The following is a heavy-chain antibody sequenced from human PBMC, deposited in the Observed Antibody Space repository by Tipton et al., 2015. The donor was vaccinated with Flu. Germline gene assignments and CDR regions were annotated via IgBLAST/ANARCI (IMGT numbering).Heavy chain of an antibody. J-gene: IGHJ4*02. D-gene: IGHD6-13*01. Sequence: GSLRLSCAASGFTFSDYWISWVRQAPGKGLEWVANINQDGSQKYYVDSVKGRFTISRDNAKNSVLVQMNSLRAEDTAVYYCVRAIAAASSYWGQGTLVTVSS. CDR3: VRAIAAASSY. CDR2: INQDGSQK. CDR1: GFTFSDYW. V-gene: IGHV3-7*03.